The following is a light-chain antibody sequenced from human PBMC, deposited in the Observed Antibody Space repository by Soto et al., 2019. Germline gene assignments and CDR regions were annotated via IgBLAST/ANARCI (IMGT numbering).Light chain of an antibody. CDR1: SSDVGTYNY. CDR2: DVS. Sequence: QPVLIQPRSVSGSPGQSVTISCTGTSSDVGTYNYVSWYRQHPGKAPKLMISDVSKRPSGVPDRFSGSKSDNTASLTISGLQAEDEGDYYCCSYAGSYIFVFGTGTKLTVL. V-gene: IGLV2-11*01. CDR3: CSYAGSYIFV. J-gene: IGLJ1*01.